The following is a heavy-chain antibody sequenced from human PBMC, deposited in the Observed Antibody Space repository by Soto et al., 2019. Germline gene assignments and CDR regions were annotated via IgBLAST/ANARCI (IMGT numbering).Heavy chain of an antibody. CDR2: ISYDGSNK. CDR1: GFTFSSYG. Sequence: GGSLRLSCAASGFTFSSYGMHWVRQAPGKGLEWVAVISYDGSNKYYADSVKGRFTISRDNSKNTLYLQMNSLRAEDTAVYYCAKAGYCSGGSCSNDAFDIWGQGTMVTVSS. V-gene: IGHV3-30*18. D-gene: IGHD2-15*01. J-gene: IGHJ3*02. CDR3: AKAGYCSGGSCSNDAFDI.